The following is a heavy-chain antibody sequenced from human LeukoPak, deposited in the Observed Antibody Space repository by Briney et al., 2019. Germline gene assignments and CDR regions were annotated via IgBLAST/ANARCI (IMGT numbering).Heavy chain of an antibody. V-gene: IGHV3-23*01. CDR1: GFTFSSYA. D-gene: IGHD3-3*01. Sequence: GGSLRLSCAASGFTFSSYAMSWVRQAPGKGLEWVSAISGSGGSTYYADSVKGRFTISRDNSKNTLYLQMNSLRAEDTAVYYCAKGRTYYDFWSGSVWGQGTLVTVSS. CDR3: AKGRTYYDFWSGSV. CDR2: ISGSGGST. J-gene: IGHJ4*02.